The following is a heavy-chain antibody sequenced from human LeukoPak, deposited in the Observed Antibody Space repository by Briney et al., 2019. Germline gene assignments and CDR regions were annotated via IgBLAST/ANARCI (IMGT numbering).Heavy chain of an antibody. D-gene: IGHD6-19*01. CDR1: GGSISSYY. V-gene: IGHV4-59*01. CDR3: ARDRREYSSGWYAGTYGMDV. CDR2: IYHSGST. Sequence: SETLSLTCTVSGGSISSYYWNWIRQPPGKGLEWIGYIYHSGSTKYNPSLKSRVTISVDTSKNQFSLKLSSVTAADTAVYYCARDRREYSSGWYAGTYGMDVWGQGTTVTVSS. J-gene: IGHJ6*02.